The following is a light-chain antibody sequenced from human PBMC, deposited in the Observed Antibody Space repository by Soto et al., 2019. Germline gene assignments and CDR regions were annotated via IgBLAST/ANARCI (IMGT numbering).Light chain of an antibody. CDR3: SSYTRSSTLVV. V-gene: IGLV2-14*01. CDR1: SSDVGGYNY. J-gene: IGLJ1*01. CDR2: DVS. Sequence: QSALTQPASVSGSPGQSITISCTGTSSDVGGYNYVSWYQQHQGKDPKLMIYDVSNRPSGVSNRFSGSKYGNTASLTISGLQAEDEADYYCSSYTRSSTLVVFGTGTKLTVL.